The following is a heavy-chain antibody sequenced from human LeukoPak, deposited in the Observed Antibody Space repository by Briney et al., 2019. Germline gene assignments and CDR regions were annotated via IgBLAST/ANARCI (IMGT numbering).Heavy chain of an antibody. CDR3: ARRLFDTSGYIDYFDY. J-gene: IGHJ4*02. Sequence: GESLKISCKGSGYSFTSYWIGWVRQMPGKGLEWMGIIYPGDSDTRYSPSFQGQVTISADKSISTAYLQWSSLKASDTAMYYCARRLFDTSGYIDYFDYWGQGTLVTVSS. V-gene: IGHV5-51*01. CDR1: GYSFTSYW. D-gene: IGHD3-22*01. CDR2: IYPGDSDT.